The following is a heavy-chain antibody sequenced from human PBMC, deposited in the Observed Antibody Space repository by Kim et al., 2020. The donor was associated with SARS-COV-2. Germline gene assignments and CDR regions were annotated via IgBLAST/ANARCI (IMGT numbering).Heavy chain of an antibody. D-gene: IGHD3-22*01. Sequence: RYSPSFQGQVTISADKSISTAYLQWSSLKASDTAMYYCARHDYDSSGPNYWGQGTLVTVSS. V-gene: IGHV5-51*01. CDR3: ARHDYDSSGPNY. J-gene: IGHJ4*02.